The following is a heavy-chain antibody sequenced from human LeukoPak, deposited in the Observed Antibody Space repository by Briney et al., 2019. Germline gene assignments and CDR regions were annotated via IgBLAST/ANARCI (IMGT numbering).Heavy chain of an antibody. V-gene: IGHV3-30*04. D-gene: IGHD5-24*01. CDR1: GFTFSSYA. CDR2: ISYDGSNK. J-gene: IGHJ6*03. CDR3: ARDLERWLQPYYYYYMDV. Sequence: PGGSLRLSCAASGFTFSSYAMHWVRQAPGKGLEWVAVISYDGSNKYYADSVKGRFTISRDNSKNTLYLQMNSLRAEDTAVYYCARDLERWLQPYYYYYMDVWGKGTTVTVSS.